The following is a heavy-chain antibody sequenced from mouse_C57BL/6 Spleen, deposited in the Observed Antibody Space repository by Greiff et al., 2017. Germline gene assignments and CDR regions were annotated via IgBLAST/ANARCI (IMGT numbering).Heavy chain of an antibody. J-gene: IGHJ2*01. D-gene: IGHD2-4*01. CDR3: TAYDYDRGDFDY. Sequence: VQLQESGAELVRPGASVTLSCKASGYTFTDYEMHWVKQTPVHGLEWIGAIEPETGGTAYNQKFKGKAILTADKSSSTAYMELRSLTSEDSAVYYCTAYDYDRGDFDYWGQGTTLTVSS. V-gene: IGHV1-15*01. CDR1: GYTFTDYE. CDR2: IEPETGGT.